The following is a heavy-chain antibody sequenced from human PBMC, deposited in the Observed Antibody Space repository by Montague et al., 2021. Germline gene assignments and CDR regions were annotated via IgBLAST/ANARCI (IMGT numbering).Heavy chain of an antibody. CDR1: GGSISSYY. J-gene: IGHJ6*03. CDR3: ARGRSDFDTVDCIYYYIDV. D-gene: IGHD2-21*02. CDR2: IYHSGST. V-gene: IGHV4-59*13. Sequence: SETLSLTCSVSGGSISSYYWTWIRKSPGKGLEWIGHIYHSGSTDYNPSLKSRVTILVDTSTKQFSLKLNSVTAADTAVYYCARGRSDFDTVDCIYYYIDVWGKGTTVTVSS.